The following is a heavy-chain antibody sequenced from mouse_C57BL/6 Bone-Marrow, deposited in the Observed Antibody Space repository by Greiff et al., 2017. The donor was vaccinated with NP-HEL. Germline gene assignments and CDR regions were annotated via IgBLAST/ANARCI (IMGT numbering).Heavy chain of an antibody. J-gene: IGHJ2*01. CDR3: ARSRTYRGVAY. CDR2: INPYNGGT. CDR1: GYTFTDYY. Sequence: EVQRVESGPVLVKPGASVKMSCKASGYTFTDYYMNWVKQSHGKSLEWIGVINPYNGGTSYNQKFKGKATLTVDKSSSTAYMELNSLTSEDSAVYYCARSRTYRGVAYWGQGTTLTVSS. V-gene: IGHV1-19*01.